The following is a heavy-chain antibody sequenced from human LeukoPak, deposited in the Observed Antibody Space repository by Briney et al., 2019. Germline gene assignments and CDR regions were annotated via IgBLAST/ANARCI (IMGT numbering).Heavy chain of an antibody. V-gene: IGHV1-2*06. J-gene: IGHJ4*02. CDR3: ARAGGGSSWPLVVDY. CDR2: INPNSGGT. D-gene: IGHD6-13*01. Sequence: ASVKVSCKASGYTFTGYYMHWVRQAPGQGLEWMGRINPNSGGTNYAQKFQGRVTMTRDTSISTAYMELSRLSPDDTAVYYCARAGGGSSWPLVVDYWGQGTLVTVSS. CDR1: GYTFTGYY.